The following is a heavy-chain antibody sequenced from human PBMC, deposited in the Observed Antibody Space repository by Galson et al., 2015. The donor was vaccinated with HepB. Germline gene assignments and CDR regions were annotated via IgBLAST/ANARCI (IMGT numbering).Heavy chain of an antibody. Sequence: SLRLSCAASGFTFSSYAMSWVRQAPGKGLEWVSAISGSGGSTYYADSVKGRFTISRDNSKNTLYLQMNSLRAEDTAVYYCAKGLRVDIDYYYDSSGRDYYYGMDVWGQGTTVTVSS. J-gene: IGHJ6*02. V-gene: IGHV3-23*01. CDR3: AKGLRVDIDYYYDSSGRDYYYGMDV. CDR1: GFTFSSYA. CDR2: ISGSGGST. D-gene: IGHD3-22*01.